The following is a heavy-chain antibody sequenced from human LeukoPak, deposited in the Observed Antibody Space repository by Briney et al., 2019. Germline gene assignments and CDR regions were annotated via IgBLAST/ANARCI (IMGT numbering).Heavy chain of an antibody. CDR3: ARVSNSAWYFDY. D-gene: IGHD6-19*01. V-gene: IGHV4-59*01. CDR1: GGSISSYY. J-gene: IGHJ4*02. Sequence: SETLSLTCTVSGGSISSYYWSWIRQPPGKTLEWIGYIYYTGSTNYNPSLKSRVTISVDTSKNQLSLKLNSVTAADTAVYYCARVSNSAWYFDYWGQGTLVTVSS. CDR2: IYYTGST.